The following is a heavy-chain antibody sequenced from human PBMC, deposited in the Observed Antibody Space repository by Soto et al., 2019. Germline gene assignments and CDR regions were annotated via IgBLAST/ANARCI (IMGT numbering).Heavy chain of an antibody. V-gene: IGHV4-31*03. CDR1: GGSISSGGYY. CDR2: IYYSGRT. CDR3: ARGYDSSYYGMDV. D-gene: IGHD3-22*01. J-gene: IGHJ6*02. Sequence: QVHLQESGPRLVKPSQTLSLTCTVSGGSISSGGYYWSWIRQHPGKGLEWIGYIYYSGRTYYNPSLKSRGIISVDTSKNQFSRKLSSVTAADTAVYYCARGYDSSYYGMDVWGQGTTVTVSS.